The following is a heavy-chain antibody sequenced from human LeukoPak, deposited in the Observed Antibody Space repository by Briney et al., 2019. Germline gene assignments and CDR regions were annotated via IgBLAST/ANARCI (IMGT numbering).Heavy chain of an antibody. Sequence: GRSLRLSCAASGFTFSNYAIHWVRQAPGKGLEWVSVISYDGTNKYYADSVKGRFTISRDNSKNTLYLQMNSLRAEDTAVYYCAKGVLYSSTSNYFDYWGQGTLVTVSS. CDR2: ISYDGTNK. CDR3: AKGVLYSSTSNYFDY. CDR1: GFTFSNYA. V-gene: IGHV3-30*04. D-gene: IGHD6-13*01. J-gene: IGHJ4*02.